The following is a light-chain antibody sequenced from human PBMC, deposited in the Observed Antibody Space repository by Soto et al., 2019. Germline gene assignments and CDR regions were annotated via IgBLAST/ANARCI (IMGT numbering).Light chain of an antibody. CDR2: DTS. J-gene: IGKJ4*01. Sequence: EIILTQSPATLYVSPGERATLSCRASQSLTSNLAWYQQRPGQAPRLLIYDTSTRATDIPARFSGSGSGTEFTLTIASLQSEDFAVYYCQQCNHWPRMLSFGGGTRV. CDR3: QQCNHWPRMLS. V-gene: IGKV3-15*01. CDR1: QSLTSN.